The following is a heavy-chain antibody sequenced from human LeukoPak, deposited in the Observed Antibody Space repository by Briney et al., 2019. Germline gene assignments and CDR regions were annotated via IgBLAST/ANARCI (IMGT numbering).Heavy chain of an antibody. CDR1: GGSFSGYY. CDR3: ARFEQWLAKFDY. J-gene: IGHJ4*02. V-gene: IGHV4-34*01. CDR2: INHSGST. D-gene: IGHD6-19*01. Sequence: PSETLSLTCAVYGGSFSGYYWSWIRKPPGKGLEWIGEINHSGSTNYNPSLKSRVTISVDTSKNQFSLKLSSVTAADTAVYYCARFEQWLAKFDYWGQGTLVTVSS.